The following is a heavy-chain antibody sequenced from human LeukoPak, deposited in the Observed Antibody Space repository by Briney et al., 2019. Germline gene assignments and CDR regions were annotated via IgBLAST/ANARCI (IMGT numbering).Heavy chain of an antibody. Sequence: ASVKVSCKASGYTFTSYGISWVRQAPGQGLEWMGWINAYNGNTNYAQKLQGRVTMTTDTSTSTAYMELRSLRSDDTAVYYCARDSTRRAYYDSSGNLPGVYGGQGTLVTVSS. D-gene: IGHD3-22*01. CDR3: ARDSTRRAYYDSSGNLPGVY. J-gene: IGHJ4*02. CDR2: INAYNGNT. V-gene: IGHV1-18*01. CDR1: GYTFTSYG.